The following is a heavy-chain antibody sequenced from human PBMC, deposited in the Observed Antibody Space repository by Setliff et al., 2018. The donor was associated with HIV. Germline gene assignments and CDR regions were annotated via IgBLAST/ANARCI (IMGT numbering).Heavy chain of an antibody. CDR2: IYKSGST. J-gene: IGHJ6*03. D-gene: IGHD6-13*01. CDR3: AIHWDPPGSSSWIYYYYYMDL. CDR1: GYSISGGYY. Sequence: SETLSLTCAVSGYSISGGYYWGWIRQPPGKGLEWIGSIYKSGSTSYNPSLSSRLTISVDTSQNKGSLRLSSVTAAATGVYYCAIHWDPPGSSSWIYYYYYMDLWGEGTTVTVSS. V-gene: IGHV4-38-2*01.